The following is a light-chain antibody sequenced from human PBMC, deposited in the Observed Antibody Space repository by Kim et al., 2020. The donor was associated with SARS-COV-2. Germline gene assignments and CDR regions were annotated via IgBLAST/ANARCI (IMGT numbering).Light chain of an antibody. V-gene: IGLV2-14*01. CDR3: SSYTSSSTLGV. Sequence: QSALTQPPSVSGSPGQSITISCTGTSSDVGGYNYVSWYQQHPGKAPKLMIYDVSKRPSGVSNRFSGSKSGNTASLTISGLQAEDEADYYCSSYTSSSTLGVFGGGTQLTVL. J-gene: IGLJ3*02. CDR2: DVS. CDR1: SSDVGGYNY.